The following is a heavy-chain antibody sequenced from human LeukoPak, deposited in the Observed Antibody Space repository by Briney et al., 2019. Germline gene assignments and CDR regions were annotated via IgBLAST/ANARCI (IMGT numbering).Heavy chain of an antibody. D-gene: IGHD3-10*01. J-gene: IGHJ5*02. CDR2: ISDYNGNT. CDR1: GYTFTGYY. V-gene: IGHV1-18*04. CDR3: ARAPEGGSGSYYMFDP. Sequence: ASVTVSCKVSGYTFTGYYIHWVRQAPGQGLEWMGWISDYNGNTNYEQKLQGRVTMTTDTSTNTAYMELRSLRSDDTAVYYCARAPEGGSGSYYMFDPWGQGTLVTVSS.